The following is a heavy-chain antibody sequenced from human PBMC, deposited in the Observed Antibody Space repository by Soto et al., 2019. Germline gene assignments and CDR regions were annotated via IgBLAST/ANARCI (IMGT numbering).Heavy chain of an antibody. D-gene: IGHD3-16*01. CDR2: ITSRSSSI. J-gene: IGHJ4*02. Sequence: VGSLRLSCAASGFTFSSYSMNWVRQAPGKGLEWVSYITSRSSSIYYADSAKGRFTISRDNAKNSLYLQMNSLRDEDTAVYYCARDLARGHWGQGTLVTVSS. V-gene: IGHV3-48*02. CDR1: GFTFSSYS. CDR3: ARDLARGH.